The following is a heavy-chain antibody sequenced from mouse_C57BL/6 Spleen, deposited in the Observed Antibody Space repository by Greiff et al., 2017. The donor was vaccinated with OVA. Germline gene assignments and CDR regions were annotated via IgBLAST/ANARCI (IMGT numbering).Heavy chain of an antibody. Sequence: EVQLQQSGTVLARPGASVKMSCKTSGYTFTSYWMHWAKQRPGQGLEWIGAIYPGNSDTSYNQKFKGKAKLTAVTSASTAYMELSSLTNEDSAVYYCTRLPYSNGRDYYAMDYWGQGTSVTVSS. CDR3: TRLPYSNGRDYYAMDY. CDR1: GYTFTSYW. CDR2: IYPGNSDT. V-gene: IGHV1-5*01. D-gene: IGHD2-5*01. J-gene: IGHJ4*01.